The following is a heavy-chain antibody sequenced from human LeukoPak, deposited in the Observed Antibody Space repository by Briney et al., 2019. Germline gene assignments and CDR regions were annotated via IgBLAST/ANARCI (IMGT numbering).Heavy chain of an antibody. Sequence: SGGSLRLSCAVAGFTVSNNYMSWIRQPPGKGLEWIGYIYYSGSTNYNPSLKSRVTISVDTSKNQFSLKLSSVTAADTAVYYCARLYDSSGYSDAFDIWGQGTMVTVSS. V-gene: IGHV4-59*08. CDR2: IYYSGST. CDR3: ARLYDSSGYSDAFDI. J-gene: IGHJ3*02. D-gene: IGHD3-22*01. CDR1: GFTVSNNY.